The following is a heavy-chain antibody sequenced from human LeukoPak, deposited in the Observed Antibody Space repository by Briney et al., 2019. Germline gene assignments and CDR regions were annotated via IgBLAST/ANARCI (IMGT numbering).Heavy chain of an antibody. V-gene: IGHV1-18*04. CDR1: GYIFTSYY. CDR2: ISTYNGNT. Sequence: ASVKVSCKTFGYIFTSYYMHWVRQAPGQGLEWMGWISTYNGNTKYAQNLQGRVTMTTDTSTTTAYMELRSLRSDDTALYYCARVHHWGNDAFDIWGQGTMVTVSS. J-gene: IGHJ3*02. D-gene: IGHD3-16*01. CDR3: ARVHHWGNDAFDI.